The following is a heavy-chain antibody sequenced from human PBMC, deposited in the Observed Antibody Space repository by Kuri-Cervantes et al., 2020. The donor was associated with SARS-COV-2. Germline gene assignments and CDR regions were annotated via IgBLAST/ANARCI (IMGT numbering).Heavy chain of an antibody. J-gene: IGHJ4*02. Sequence: ASVKVSCKASGYTFTGYYMHWVRQAPGQGLEWMGWMNPNSGNTGYAQKFQGRVTITRNTSISTAYMELSSLISEDTAVYYCARDSGLAAAGLFDYWGQGTLVTVSS. CDR3: ARDSGLAAAGLFDY. CDR1: GYTFTGYY. CDR2: MNPNSGNT. D-gene: IGHD6-13*01. V-gene: IGHV1-8*03.